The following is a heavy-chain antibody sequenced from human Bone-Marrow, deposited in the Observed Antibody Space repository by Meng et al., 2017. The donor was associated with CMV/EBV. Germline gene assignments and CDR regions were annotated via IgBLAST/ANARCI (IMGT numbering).Heavy chain of an antibody. CDR2: IRSKAYGGTT. V-gene: IGHV3-49*04. CDR1: GFTFGDYV. J-gene: IGHJ1*01. CDR3: TGTYYFDSSGFSLPY. D-gene: IGHD3-22*01. Sequence: GESLKISCTASGFTFGDYVMSWVRQAPGKGLEWLGFIRSKAYGGTTQYAASVKGRFTISRDDSKSIAYLQMNTLKTEDTAVYYCTGTYYFDSSGFSLPYWGQGTLVTVSS.